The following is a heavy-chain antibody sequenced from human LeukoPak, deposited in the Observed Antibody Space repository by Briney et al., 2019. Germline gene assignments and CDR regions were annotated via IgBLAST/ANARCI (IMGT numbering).Heavy chain of an antibody. CDR3: TLTMIVVARSHFDY. CDR1: GFTFGEYG. Sequence: GGSLRLSCTASGFTFGEYGMSWVRQAPGKGLEWIGFIRSKGHGGTTEYAASVKGRFTISRDDSKSIAYLQLNSLKTEDTAVYYCTLTMIVVARSHFDYWGQGTPVTVSS. CDR2: IRSKGHGGTT. V-gene: IGHV3-49*04. D-gene: IGHD3-22*01. J-gene: IGHJ4*02.